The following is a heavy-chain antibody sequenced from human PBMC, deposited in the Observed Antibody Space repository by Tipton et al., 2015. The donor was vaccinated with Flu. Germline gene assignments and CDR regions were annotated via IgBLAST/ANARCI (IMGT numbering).Heavy chain of an antibody. CDR1: GFSFSTYW. CDR2: INQDGSKK. Sequence: SLRLSCAASGFSFSTYWMSWVRQAPGKGLEWVANINQDGSKKSYVDSVRGRFTISRDNGKNSVYLQMNSLRGEDTAVYYCATKEGSGPNDAFDMWGQGTMVTVSA. CDR3: ATKEGSGPNDAFDM. V-gene: IGHV3-7*01. D-gene: IGHD6-19*01. J-gene: IGHJ3*02.